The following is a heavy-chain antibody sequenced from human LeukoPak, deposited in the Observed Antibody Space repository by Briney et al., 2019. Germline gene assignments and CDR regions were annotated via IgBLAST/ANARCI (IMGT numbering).Heavy chain of an antibody. D-gene: IGHD3-3*02. V-gene: IGHV4-59*01. J-gene: IGHJ2*01. CDR1: SGSISSYY. Sequence: KPSETLSLTCTVSSGSISSYYWSWIRQPPGKGLEWIGYIYYSGSTNYNPSLKSRVSISVDTSKNQFSLKLSSVTAADTAVYYCARESPFGFFDLWGRGTLVTISS. CDR2: IYYSGST. CDR3: ARESPFGFFDL.